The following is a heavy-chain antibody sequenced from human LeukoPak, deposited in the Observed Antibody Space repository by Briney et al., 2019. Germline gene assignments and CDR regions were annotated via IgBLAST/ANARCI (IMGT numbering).Heavy chain of an antibody. Sequence: ASVKVSCKASVYTFTSYGISWVRQAPGQGLEWMGWISAYNGNTNYAQKLQGRVTMTTDTSTSTAYMELRSLRSDDTAVYYCARDLKGGSSWYVGFDYWGQGTLVTVSS. CDR2: ISAYNGNT. V-gene: IGHV1-18*01. CDR3: ARDLKGGSSWYVGFDY. J-gene: IGHJ4*02. CDR1: VYTFTSYG. D-gene: IGHD6-13*01.